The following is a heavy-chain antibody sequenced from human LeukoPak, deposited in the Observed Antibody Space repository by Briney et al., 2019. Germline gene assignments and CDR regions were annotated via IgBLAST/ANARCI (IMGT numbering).Heavy chain of an antibody. J-gene: IGHJ4*02. V-gene: IGHV3-23*01. D-gene: IGHD3-3*01. Sequence: GGSLRLSCAASRFTFSSYSMSWVRQAPGKGLEWVSAISEGGGSTYYADSVKGRFTISRDNAKNTLYLQMNSLRAEDTAVYYCAKGGLDILRFWEWLLNAFDYWGQGEPGTASS. CDR1: RFTFSSYS. CDR3: AKGGLDILRFWEWLLNAFDY. CDR2: ISEGGGST.